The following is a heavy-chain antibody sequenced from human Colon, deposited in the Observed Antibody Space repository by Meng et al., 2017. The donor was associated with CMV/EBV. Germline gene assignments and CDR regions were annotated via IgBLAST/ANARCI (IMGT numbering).Heavy chain of an antibody. CDR1: GGSILDNFQ. CDR2: IYKGGNI. J-gene: IGHJ4*02. V-gene: IGHV3-53*01. Sequence: GGSLRLSCTVSGGSILDNFQWGWIRQAPGKGLEWVSVIYKGGNIKYSDSVKGRFTIFRDNSKNTVYLQMHSLRVEDTAVYYCARDRRSRGYYYDDVGHFDYWGQGTLVTVSS. D-gene: IGHD3-22*01. CDR3: ARDRRSRGYYYDDVGHFDY.